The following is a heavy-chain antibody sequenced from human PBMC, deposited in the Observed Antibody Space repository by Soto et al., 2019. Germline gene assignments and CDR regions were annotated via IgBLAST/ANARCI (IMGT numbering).Heavy chain of an antibody. Sequence: QVQLVQSGAEVKKPGSSVKVSCKASGGTFSSYAISWVRQAPGQGLEWMGGIIPIFGTANSAQKFQGRVTITADESTSTAYMELSSLRSEDTAVYYCARDRGHIVDTIPMGYYGMDVWGQGTTVTVSS. V-gene: IGHV1-69*01. CDR3: ARDRGHIVDTIPMGYYGMDV. CDR1: GGTFSSYA. J-gene: IGHJ6*02. CDR2: IIPIFGTA. D-gene: IGHD5-12*01.